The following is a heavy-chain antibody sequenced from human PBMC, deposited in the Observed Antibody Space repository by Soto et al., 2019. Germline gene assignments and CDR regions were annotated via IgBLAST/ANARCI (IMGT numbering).Heavy chain of an antibody. J-gene: IGHJ5*02. V-gene: IGHV4-59*01. CDR2: IYYSGST. CDR1: DGYMWRYC. Sequence: PFEPLSHTDTRCDGYMWRYCWTWNRQKQGKGLEWIGYIYYSGSTNYNPSLKSRVTISVDTSKNQFSLKLSSVTAADTAVYYCAGFLSGWYGGNWFDPWGQGTLVPVSS. D-gene: IGHD6-19*01. CDR3: AGFLSGWYGGNWFDP.